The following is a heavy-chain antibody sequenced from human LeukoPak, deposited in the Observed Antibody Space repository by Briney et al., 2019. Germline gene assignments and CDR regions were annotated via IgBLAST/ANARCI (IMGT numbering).Heavy chain of an antibody. D-gene: IGHD3-10*01. Sequence: SETLSLTCTVSGGSISSSSYYWGWIRQPPGKGLEWIGSIYYSGSTYYNPSLKSRVTISVDTSKNQFSLRLSSVTAADAAVYYCASLAGGQFDYWGQGTLVTVSS. J-gene: IGHJ4*02. V-gene: IGHV4-39*01. CDR1: GGSISSSSYY. CDR2: IYYSGST. CDR3: ASLAGGQFDY.